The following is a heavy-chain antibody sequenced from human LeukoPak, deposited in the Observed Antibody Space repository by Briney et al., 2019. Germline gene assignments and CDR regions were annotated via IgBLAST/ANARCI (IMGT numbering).Heavy chain of an antibody. CDR1: GGSISPYS. CDR2: IYYSGST. J-gene: IGHJ6*03. CDR3: ARGRYCSSTSCYRNYYYMDV. Sequence: SETLSLTCTVSGGSISPYSWSWIRQPPGKGLEWIGYIYYSGSTNYNPSLKSRVTISVGTSKNQFSLKLSSVTAADTAVYYCARGRYCSSTSCYRNYYYMDVWGKGTTVTISS. V-gene: IGHV4-59*12. D-gene: IGHD2-2*01.